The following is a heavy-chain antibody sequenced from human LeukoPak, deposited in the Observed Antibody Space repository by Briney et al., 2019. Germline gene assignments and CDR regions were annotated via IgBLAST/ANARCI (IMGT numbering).Heavy chain of an antibody. J-gene: IGHJ4*02. V-gene: IGHV3-64D*09. Sequence: PGGSLRLSCSASGFTFSSYAMHWVRQAPGKGLEYVSAISSNGGSTYYADSVKGRFTISRDNSKNTLYLQMSSLRAEDTAVYYCVSGLWSGYYIGGVAFDYWGQGTLVTVSS. CDR3: VSGLWSGYYIGGVAFDY. CDR2: ISSNGGST. D-gene: IGHD3-3*01. CDR1: GFTFSSYA.